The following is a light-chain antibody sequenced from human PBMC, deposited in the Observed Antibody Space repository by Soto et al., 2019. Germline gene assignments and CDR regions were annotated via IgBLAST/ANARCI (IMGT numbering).Light chain of an antibody. Sequence: DIQMTQSPSSLSASVGDRITITCRASQSVSTSLNWYQQKPGQPPKLLIYTASSLQSGVPSRFSGSGSGTEFTLTINSLQREDFATYYCQHSYSVPPITFGQGTRLHMK. V-gene: IGKV1-39*01. CDR3: QHSYSVPPIT. CDR2: TAS. CDR1: QSVSTS. J-gene: IGKJ5*01.